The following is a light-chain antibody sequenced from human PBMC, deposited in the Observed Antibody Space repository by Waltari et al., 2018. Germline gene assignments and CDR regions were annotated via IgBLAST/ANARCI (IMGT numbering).Light chain of an antibody. Sequence: DIQMTQSPSALSASVGDRINITCRASQSVKRHMNWYQQKPGQAPKLLMYDVSTLQSGVPSRFSGSGYGTDFTLTITDLQPDDFGTYFCQQCETTPTFGQGTRLDIK. CDR1: QSVKRH. J-gene: IGKJ5*01. CDR2: DVS. V-gene: IGKV1-39*01. CDR3: QQCETTPT.